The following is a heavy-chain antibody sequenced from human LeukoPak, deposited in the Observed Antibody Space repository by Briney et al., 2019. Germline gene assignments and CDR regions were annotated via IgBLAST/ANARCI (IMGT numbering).Heavy chain of an antibody. V-gene: IGHV1-69*02. CDR2: IIPILGIA. D-gene: IGHD2-2*03. J-gene: IGHJ4*02. Sequence: ASVKVSCKASGGTFSSYTINWVRQAPGQGLEWMGRIIPILGIANYAQKFQGRVTITADKSTSTAYMELSSLRSEDTAVYYCATLGYCSSTSCSAFDYWGQGTLVTVSS. CDR1: GGTFSSYT. CDR3: ATLGYCSSTSCSAFDY.